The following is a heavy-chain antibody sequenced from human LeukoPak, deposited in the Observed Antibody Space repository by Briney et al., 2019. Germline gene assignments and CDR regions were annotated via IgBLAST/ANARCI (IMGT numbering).Heavy chain of an antibody. CDR2: IYYSGST. D-gene: IGHD3-9*01. Sequence: SETLSLTCAVSGDSISSSSYSWGWIRQPPGKGLEWIVSIYYSGSTNYNPSLKSRVTISVDTSKNQFSLKLSSVTAADTAVYYCARSTLDYDILTGYNYYYMDVWGKGTTVTISS. J-gene: IGHJ6*03. CDR3: ARSTLDYDILTGYNYYYMDV. CDR1: GDSISSSSYS. V-gene: IGHV4-39*07.